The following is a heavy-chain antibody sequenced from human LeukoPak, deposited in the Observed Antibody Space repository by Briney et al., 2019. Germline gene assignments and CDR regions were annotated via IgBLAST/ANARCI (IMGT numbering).Heavy chain of an antibody. J-gene: IGHJ4*02. CDR1: GYTFTSYA. Sequence: APVKVSCKASGYTFTSYAMHWVRQAPGQGLEWMGWINPNSGDTNYAQKFQSRVTMTRDTSISPAYMELSSLRSDDTAVYYCASGPYSSSWYFDYWGQGTLVTVSS. D-gene: IGHD6-13*01. V-gene: IGHV1-2*02. CDR3: ASGPYSSSWYFDY. CDR2: INPNSGDT.